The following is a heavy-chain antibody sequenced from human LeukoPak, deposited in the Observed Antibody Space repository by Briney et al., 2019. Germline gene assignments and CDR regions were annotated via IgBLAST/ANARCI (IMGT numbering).Heavy chain of an antibody. V-gene: IGHV1-2*02. CDR1: GYTFTGYY. CDR3: ARDLEGYHYGSGNYPQ. Sequence: ASVKVSCKASGYTFTGYYIHWLRQAPGQGLEWMGFINPNSGGTNYAQKFQSRVTMTRDTSISTAYMELSSLTSDDTAVYYCARDLEGYHYGSGNYPQWGQGTLITVSS. CDR2: INPNSGGT. D-gene: IGHD3-10*01. J-gene: IGHJ4*02.